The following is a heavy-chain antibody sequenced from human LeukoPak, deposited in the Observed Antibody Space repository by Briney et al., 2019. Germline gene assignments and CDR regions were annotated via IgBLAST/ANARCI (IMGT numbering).Heavy chain of an antibody. J-gene: IGHJ3*02. CDR1: GFTFSSYW. D-gene: IGHD6-19*01. CDR3: ARVRFAIRQWGAFDI. Sequence: GGSLRLSCAASGFTFSSYWMSWVRQAPGKGLEWVANIKQDGSEKYYVDSVKGRFTISRDNAKNSLYLQMNSLRAEDTAVYYCARVRFAIRQWGAFDIWGQGTMVTVSS. V-gene: IGHV3-7*01. CDR2: IKQDGSEK.